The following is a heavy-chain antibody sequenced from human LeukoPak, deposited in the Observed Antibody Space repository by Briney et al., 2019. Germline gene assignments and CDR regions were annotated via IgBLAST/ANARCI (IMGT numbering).Heavy chain of an antibody. CDR1: GFTVSSNY. CDR2: IYSGGST. V-gene: IGHV3-66*01. D-gene: IGHD3-22*01. CDR3: ARDQSDYYDSWRAFDI. Sequence: GGSLRLSCAASGFTVSSNYMSWVRQAPGKGLEWVSVIYSGGSTYYADSVKGRFTISRDNSKNTLYLQMNSLRAEDTAVYYCARDQSDYYDSWRAFDIWGQGTMVTVSS. J-gene: IGHJ3*02.